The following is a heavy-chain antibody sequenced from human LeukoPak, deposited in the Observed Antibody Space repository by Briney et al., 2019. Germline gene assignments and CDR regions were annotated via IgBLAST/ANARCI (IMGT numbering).Heavy chain of an antibody. V-gene: IGHV1-18*01. CDR1: GGTFSSYA. D-gene: IGHD3-16*02. CDR3: ARDGAAASLKRLSRPNDWFDP. Sequence: ASVKVSCKASGGTFSSYAISWVRQAPGQGLEWMGWISAYNGNTNYAQKLQGRVTITTDTSTSTAYMELRSLRSDDTAVYYCARDGAAASLKRLSRPNDWFDPWGQGTLVTVSS. J-gene: IGHJ5*02. CDR2: ISAYNGNT.